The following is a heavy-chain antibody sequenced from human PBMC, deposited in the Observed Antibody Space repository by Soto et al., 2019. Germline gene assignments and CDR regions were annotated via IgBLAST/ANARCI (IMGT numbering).Heavy chain of an antibody. CDR3: ARGGGGIRSYGWDLDY. V-gene: IGHV4-59*01. Sequence: QVQLQESGPGLVKPSETLSLTCTVSGGSISSYYWSWIRQPPGKGLEWIGYIYYSGSTNYNPSLKRRVTISVDTSKNQVSLKLSSVTAADTAVYYCARGGGGIRSYGWDLDYWGQGTLVTVSS. J-gene: IGHJ4*02. CDR1: GGSISSYY. D-gene: IGHD5-18*01. CDR2: IYYSGST.